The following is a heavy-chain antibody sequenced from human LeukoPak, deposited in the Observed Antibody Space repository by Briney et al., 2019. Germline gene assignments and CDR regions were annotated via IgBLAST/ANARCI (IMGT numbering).Heavy chain of an antibody. CDR1: GFTFSSYW. V-gene: IGHV3-7*01. D-gene: IGHD5-12*01. CDR2: IKQDGSEK. CDR3: ARLFYGGYGPFDY. J-gene: IGHJ4*02. Sequence: GGSLRLSCAASGFTFSSYWMSWVRQAPGKGLEWVANIKQDGSEKYYVDSVKGRFTISRDNAKNSLYLQMNSLRAEDTAVYYCARLFYGGYGPFDYWGQGTLVTVSS.